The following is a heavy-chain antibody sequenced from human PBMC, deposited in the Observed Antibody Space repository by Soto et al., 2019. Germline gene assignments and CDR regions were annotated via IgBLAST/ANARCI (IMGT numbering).Heavy chain of an antibody. CDR3: ARGVAARRPIDY. Sequence: ASVKVSCKASGYTFTGYYMHWVXQAPGQGLEWMGWINPNSGGTNYAQKFRGRVTMTRDTSISTGYMELSRLRSDDTAVYYCARGVAARRPIDYWGQGTLVTVSS. CDR1: GYTFTGYY. J-gene: IGHJ4*02. D-gene: IGHD6-6*01. CDR2: INPNSGGT. V-gene: IGHV1-2*02.